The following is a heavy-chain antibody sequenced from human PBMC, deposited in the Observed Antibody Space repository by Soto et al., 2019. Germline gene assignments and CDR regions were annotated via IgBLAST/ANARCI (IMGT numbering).Heavy chain of an antibody. D-gene: IGHD3-16*02. CDR1: GFTFSSYS. V-gene: IGHV3-48*01. CDR3: ARDSRGYYIWGSYRGGSDY. Sequence: EVQLVESGGGLVQPGGSLRLSCAASGFTFSSYSMNWVRQAPGKGLEWVSYISSSSSTIYYADSVKGRFTISRDNAKNSLYLQMNSLMAEDTAVYYCARDSRGYYIWGSYRGGSDYWGQGTLVTVSS. J-gene: IGHJ4*02. CDR2: ISSSSSTI.